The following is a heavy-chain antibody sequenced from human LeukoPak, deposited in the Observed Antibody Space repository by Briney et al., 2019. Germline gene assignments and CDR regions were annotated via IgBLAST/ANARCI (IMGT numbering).Heavy chain of an antibody. CDR3: ARGQPDSGGHYYSWYFDY. V-gene: IGHV3-21*01. CDR2: ISSSGSVT. CDR1: GFMFGSFS. J-gene: IGHJ4*02. Sequence: EGSLRHSCAASGFMFGSFSMNWVRQAPGRGLEWVSSISSSGSVTYYADSVKGRFTVSKDNARNSLHLQMNNLAVEDTATYFCARGQPDSGGHYYSWYFDYWGQGTPVTVSS. D-gene: IGHD3-22*01.